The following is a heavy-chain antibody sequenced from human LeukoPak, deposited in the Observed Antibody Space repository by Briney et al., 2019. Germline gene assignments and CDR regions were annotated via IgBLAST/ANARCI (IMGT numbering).Heavy chain of an antibody. J-gene: IGHJ4*02. CDR2: ISSSGGST. V-gene: IGHV3-23*01. CDR1: GFSFSSYA. CDR3: EKSSCGSKNNIDF. D-gene: IGHD1-26*01. Sequence: PVGSLRLSSAASGFSFSSYALSWVRQAPGKGLEWVSVISSSGGSTYYADSVKGRFTISRDNSKNTLYLQMSSLRAEDTAVYYCEKSSCGSKNNIDFWSQGPLATVSS.